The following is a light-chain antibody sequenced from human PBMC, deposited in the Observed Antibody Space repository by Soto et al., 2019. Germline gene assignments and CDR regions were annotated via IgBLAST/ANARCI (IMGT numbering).Light chain of an antibody. J-gene: IGKJ4*01. V-gene: IGKV1-6*01. Sequence: AIQLPPSPSSLSASVGDRVTITSPARQAIRPALGWYQERPGKVPKLMIYAAYTLQSGVSSRCSGSGSGRDFKINISSLQPEDFAKYYGQQYDNLPLSFGGGTKVDI. CDR3: QQYDNLPLS. CDR1: QAIRPA. CDR2: AAY.